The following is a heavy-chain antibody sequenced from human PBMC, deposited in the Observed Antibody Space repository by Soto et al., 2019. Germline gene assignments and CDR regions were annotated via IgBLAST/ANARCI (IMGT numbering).Heavy chain of an antibody. V-gene: IGHV4-59*08. J-gene: IGHJ6*03. D-gene: IGHD4-17*01. Sequence: SETLSLTCTVSGGSISSYYLSWIRQPPGKGLEWIGYIYYSGSTNYNPSLKSRVTISVDTSKNQFSLKLSSVTAADTAIYYCARTTASGYMDVWGEGTTVTVSS. CDR2: IYYSGST. CDR3: ARTTASGYMDV. CDR1: GGSISSYY.